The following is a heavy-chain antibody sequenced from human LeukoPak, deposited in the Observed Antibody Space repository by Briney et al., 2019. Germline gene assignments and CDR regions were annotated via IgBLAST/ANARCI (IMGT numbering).Heavy chain of an antibody. CDR3: AKRGDFGSSGFDF. CDR1: GFTFSSYA. V-gene: IGHV3-48*03. J-gene: IGHJ4*03. D-gene: IGHD2-21*01. CDR2: ISSSGSTI. Sequence: GGSLRLSCAASGFTFSSYAMNWVRQAPGKGLEWVSYISSSGSTIYYADSVKGRFTISRDNSKNTLYLQMNSLRAEDTAVYYCAKRGDFGSSGFDFWGHGTLVTVSS.